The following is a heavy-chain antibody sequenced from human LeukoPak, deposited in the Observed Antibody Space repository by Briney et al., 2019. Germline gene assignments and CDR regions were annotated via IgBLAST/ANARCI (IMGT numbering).Heavy chain of an antibody. CDR3: AKAIGSGSGYFDY. J-gene: IGHJ4*02. CDR1: EFTFSFYA. V-gene: IGHV3-23*01. CDR2: ISGSGNTT. D-gene: IGHD3-10*01. Sequence: GGSLRLSCAASEFTFSFYAMSWVRQAPGKGLEWVSSISGSGNTTDYADSVKGRFTISRDNSKNTLYLQLGSLRAEDTAIYSCAKAIGSGSGYFDYWGQGTLVTVSS.